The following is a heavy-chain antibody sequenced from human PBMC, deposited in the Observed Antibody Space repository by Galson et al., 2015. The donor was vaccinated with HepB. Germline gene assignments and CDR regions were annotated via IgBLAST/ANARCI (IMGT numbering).Heavy chain of an antibody. D-gene: IGHD6-13*01. V-gene: IGHV3-23*01. J-gene: IGHJ4*02. CDR3: AKVRVDRYSSWYVFDY. CDR1: GFTFSSYA. CDR2: ISGSGGST. Sequence: SLRLSCAASGFTFSSYAMSWVRQAPGKGLEWVSAISGSGGSTYYADSVKGRFTISRDNSKNTLYLQMNSLRAEDTALYYCAKVRVDRYSSWYVFDYWGQGTLVTVSS.